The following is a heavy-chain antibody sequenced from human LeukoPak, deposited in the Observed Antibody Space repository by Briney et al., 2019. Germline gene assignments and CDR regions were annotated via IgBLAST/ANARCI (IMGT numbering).Heavy chain of an antibody. CDR2: INHSGST. Sequence: SETLSLTCTVSGGSISSYYWSWIRQPPGKGLEWIEEINHSGSTNYNPSLKSRVTISVDTSKNQFSLKLSSVTAADTAVYYCARGRDFWSGYYGYWGQGTLVTVSS. J-gene: IGHJ4*02. V-gene: IGHV4-34*01. CDR3: ARGRDFWSGYYGY. D-gene: IGHD3-3*01. CDR1: GGSISSYY.